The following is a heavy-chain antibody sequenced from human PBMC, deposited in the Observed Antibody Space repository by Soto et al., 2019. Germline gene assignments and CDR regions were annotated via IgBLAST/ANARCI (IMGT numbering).Heavy chain of an antibody. CDR2: ISSSSSTI. CDR1: GFTFSSNT. Sequence: EVQVVESGGGLVQPGGSLRLSCAASGFTFSSNTMNWVRQAPGKGLEWISYISSSSSTIYAESVKGRVTISRENAKNSLYLQMNSLRDEDTAVYYCARFIWSGHLTSDRWGQGTLVIVSS. D-gene: IGHD3-3*01. CDR3: ARFIWSGHLTSDR. J-gene: IGHJ5*02. V-gene: IGHV3-48*02.